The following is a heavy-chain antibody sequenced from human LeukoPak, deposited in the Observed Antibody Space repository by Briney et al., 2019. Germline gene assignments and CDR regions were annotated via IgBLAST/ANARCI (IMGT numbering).Heavy chain of an antibody. Sequence: SETLSLTCTVSGGSISTYYWSWIRQPPGKGLEWIGYIYYSGSTNYNPSLKSRVTISVDTSKNQFSLKLSSVTAADTAVYYCARATYYYDSSGYYPYYFDYWGQGTLVTVSS. J-gene: IGHJ4*02. CDR3: ARATYYYDSSGYYPYYFDY. CDR2: IYYSGST. CDR1: GGSISTYY. D-gene: IGHD3-22*01. V-gene: IGHV4-59*01.